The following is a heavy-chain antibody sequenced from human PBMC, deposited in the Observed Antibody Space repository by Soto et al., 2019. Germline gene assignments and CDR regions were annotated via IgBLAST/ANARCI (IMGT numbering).Heavy chain of an antibody. CDR1: GGSISSSSYY. J-gene: IGHJ5*02. V-gene: IGHV4-39*01. CDR3: AMSLWFGNTPNWFDP. CDR2: IYYSGHT. D-gene: IGHD3-10*01. Sequence: PSETLSLTCNFSGGSISSSSYYWGWIRQPPGKGLEWIASIYYSGHTYYNPSLKSRVTISVDTSKNQFSLKLSSVTAADTAVYYCAMSLWFGNTPNWFDPWGQGTLVTVSS.